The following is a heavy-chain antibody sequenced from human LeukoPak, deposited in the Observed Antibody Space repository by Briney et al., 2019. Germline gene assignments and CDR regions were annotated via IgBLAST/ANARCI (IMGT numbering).Heavy chain of an antibody. D-gene: IGHD3-10*01. CDR1: GGSFSGYY. Sequence: PSETLSLTCAAYGGSFSGYYWSWIRQPPGKGLEWIGEINHSGSTNYNPSLKSRVTISVDTSKNQFSLKLSSVTAADTAVYYCARGLWRARWTMVQGVIELGPHYYMDVWGKGTTVTVSS. V-gene: IGHV4-34*01. CDR2: INHSGST. CDR3: ARGLWRARWTMVQGVIELGPHYYMDV. J-gene: IGHJ6*03.